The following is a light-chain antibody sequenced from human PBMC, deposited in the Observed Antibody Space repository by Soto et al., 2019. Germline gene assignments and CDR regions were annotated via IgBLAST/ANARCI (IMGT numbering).Light chain of an antibody. Sequence: DIQMTQSPSTLSASVGDRITITCRASQSVSRRLAWFQQKPGKAPKLLIYDASSLESGVPSRFSGRGSGTEFTLTISSLQPDDCATYYCHTYTSYPLHTFGQGTKLEIK. V-gene: IGKV1-5*01. CDR1: QSVSRR. CDR2: DAS. J-gene: IGKJ2*01. CDR3: HTYTSYPLHT.